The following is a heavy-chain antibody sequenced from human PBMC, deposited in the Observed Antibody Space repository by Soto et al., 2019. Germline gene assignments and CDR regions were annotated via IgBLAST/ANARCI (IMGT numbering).Heavy chain of an antibody. CDR1: GGSFSGYY. D-gene: IGHD3-3*01. CDR3: ARGYDFWSGYSNWFDP. V-gene: IGHV4-34*01. Sequence: SETLSLTCAVYGGSFSGYYWSWIRQPPGRGLEWIGEINHSGSTNYNPSLKSRVTISVDTSKNQFSLKLSSVTAADTAVYYCARGYDFWSGYSNWFDPWGQGTLVTVSS. CDR2: INHSGST. J-gene: IGHJ5*02.